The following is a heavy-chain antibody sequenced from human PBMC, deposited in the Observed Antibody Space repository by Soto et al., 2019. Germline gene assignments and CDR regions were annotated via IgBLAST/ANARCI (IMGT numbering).Heavy chain of an antibody. CDR1: GFTFGYFS. CDR2: IRSKDYGGTT. Sequence: GGSLRLSCGTSGFTFGYFSISWVRQAPGRGLEWVGFIRSKDYGGTTEYAASVKGRFAISRDDSTGIAYLQMNSLKIEDTAVYYCTREIPYFDSWGQGTLVTVSS. J-gene: IGHJ4*02. CDR3: TREIPYFDS. V-gene: IGHV3-49*02.